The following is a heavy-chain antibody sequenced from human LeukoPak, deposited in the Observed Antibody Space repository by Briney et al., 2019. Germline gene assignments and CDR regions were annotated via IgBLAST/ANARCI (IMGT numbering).Heavy chain of an antibody. J-gene: IGHJ6*03. CDR1: GYTFTSYD. Sequence: ASVKVSCKASGYTFTSYDINWVRQATGQGLEWMGWMNPNSGNTGYAQKFQGRVTMTRNPSISTAYMELSSLRSDDTAVYYCARDGPYYYYMDVWGKGTTVTVSS. CDR2: MNPNSGNT. CDR3: ARDGPYYYYMDV. V-gene: IGHV1-8*01. D-gene: IGHD5-24*01.